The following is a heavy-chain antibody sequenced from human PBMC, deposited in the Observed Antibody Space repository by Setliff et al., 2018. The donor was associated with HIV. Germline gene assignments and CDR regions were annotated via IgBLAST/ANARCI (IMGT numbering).Heavy chain of an antibody. CDR3: ARVPPDRGGYSIFDS. V-gene: IGHV3-11*05. Sequence: GGSLRLSCAASGFIFSDFYMSWIRQAPGKGLEWVSYISSNNGAYTNYADSVKGRFTISRDNTNNLLYLQMNSLRAEDTAMYYCARVPPDRGGYSIFDSWGQGTLVTVSS. D-gene: IGHD3-22*01. J-gene: IGHJ4*02. CDR1: GFIFSDFY. CDR2: ISSNNGAYT.